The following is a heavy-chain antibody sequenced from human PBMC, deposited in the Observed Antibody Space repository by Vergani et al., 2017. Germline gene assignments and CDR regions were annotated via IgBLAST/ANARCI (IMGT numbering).Heavy chain of an antibody. V-gene: IGHV3-30*18. CDR1: GFTFSSYG. D-gene: IGHD2-2*01. CDR2: ISYDGSNK. CDR3: AKDWGDIVVVPAAIPDY. J-gene: IGHJ4*02. Sequence: VHLEESGGGLVQPGGSLRLSCAASGFTFSSYGMHWVRQAPGKGLEWVAVISYDGSNKYYADSVKGRFTISRDNSKNTLYLQMNSLRAEDTAVYYCAKDWGDIVVVPAAIPDYWGQGTLVTVSS.